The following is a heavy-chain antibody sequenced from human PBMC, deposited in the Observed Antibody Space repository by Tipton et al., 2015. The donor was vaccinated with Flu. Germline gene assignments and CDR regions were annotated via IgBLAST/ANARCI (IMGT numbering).Heavy chain of an antibody. Sequence: LRLSCTVSGGSISSYYWSWIRQPPGKGLEWIGYIYYSGSTNYNPSLKSRVTISVDTSKNQFSLKLSSVTAADTAVYYCASDRKEILTGSPRYYYGMDVWGQGTTVTVSS. CDR3: ASDRKEILTGSPRYYYGMDV. J-gene: IGHJ6*02. V-gene: IGHV4-59*01. D-gene: IGHD3-9*01. CDR1: GGSISSYY. CDR2: IYYSGST.